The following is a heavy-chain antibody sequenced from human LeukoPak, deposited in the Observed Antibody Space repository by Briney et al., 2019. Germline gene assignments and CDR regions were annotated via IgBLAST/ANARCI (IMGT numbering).Heavy chain of an antibody. CDR3: ARGGQLVQYYYYGMDV. Sequence: TSETLSLTCAVYGGSFSCYYWSWIRQPPGKGLEWIGEINHSGSTNYNPSLKSRVTISVDTSKDQFSLKLSSVTAADTAVYYCARGGQLVQYYYYGMDVWGQGTTVTVSS. CDR1: GGSFSCYY. V-gene: IGHV4-34*01. D-gene: IGHD6-13*01. CDR2: INHSGST. J-gene: IGHJ6*02.